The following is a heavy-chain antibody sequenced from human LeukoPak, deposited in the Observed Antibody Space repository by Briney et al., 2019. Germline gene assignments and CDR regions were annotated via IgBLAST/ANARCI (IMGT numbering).Heavy chain of an antibody. D-gene: IGHD4-17*01. J-gene: IGHJ5*02. V-gene: IGHV4-34*01. CDR2: INHSGST. CDR3: ARNDGDDWFDP. Sequence: SETLSLTCTVSGGSISSYYWSWIRQPPGKGLEWIGEINHSGSTNYNPSLKSRVTISVDTSKNQFSLKLSSVTAADTAVYYCARNDGDDWFDPWGQGTLVTVSS. CDR1: GGSISSYY.